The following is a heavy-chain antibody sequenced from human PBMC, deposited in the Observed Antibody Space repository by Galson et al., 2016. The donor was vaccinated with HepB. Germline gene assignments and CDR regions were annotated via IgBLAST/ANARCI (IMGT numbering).Heavy chain of an antibody. V-gene: IGHV1-2*04. CDR1: GYTFTGYY. D-gene: IGHD6-6*01. CDR2: INPNTGDT. J-gene: IGHJ6*02. CDR3: AREGGYSSSSGYFYYGMDV. Sequence: SVKVSCKASGYTFTGYYMHWVRQAPGQGLEWMGWINPNTGDTNYAQKFQGWVTMTRGTSINTAYMELSRRKSDDTAVYYCAREGGYSSSSGYFYYGMDVWGQGTTVTVAS.